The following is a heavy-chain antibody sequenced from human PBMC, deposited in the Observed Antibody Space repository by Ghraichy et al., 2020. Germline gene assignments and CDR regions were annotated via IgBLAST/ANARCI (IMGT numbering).Heavy chain of an antibody. J-gene: IGHJ4*02. CDR2: ISSDGTNM. Sequence: GGSLRLSCAASGFAFNSYAMHWVRQAPGKGLEWVAFISSDGTNMYYLDAVKDRFTISRDNSKNTLYLQMNSLRAEDTAVYYCAKKDSSGYYYFDYWGQGTLVTVSS. CDR1: GFAFNSYA. V-gene: IGHV3-30*18. D-gene: IGHD3-22*01. CDR3: AKKDSSGYYYFDY.